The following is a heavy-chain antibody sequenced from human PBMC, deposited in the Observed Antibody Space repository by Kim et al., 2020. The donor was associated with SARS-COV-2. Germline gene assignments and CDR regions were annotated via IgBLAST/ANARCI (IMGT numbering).Heavy chain of an antibody. Sequence: GGSLRLSCAASGFTFSSYAMSWVRQAPGKGLEWVSAISGSGGSTYYADSVKGRFTISRDNSKNTLYLQMNSLRAEDTAVYYCAKGVAARPRYYYGMDVWGQGTTVTVSS. D-gene: IGHD6-6*01. V-gene: IGHV3-23*01. CDR2: ISGSGGST. J-gene: IGHJ6*02. CDR3: AKGVAARPRYYYGMDV. CDR1: GFTFSSYA.